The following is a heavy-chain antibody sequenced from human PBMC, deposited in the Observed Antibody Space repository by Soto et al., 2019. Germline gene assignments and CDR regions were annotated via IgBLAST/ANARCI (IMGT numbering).Heavy chain of an antibody. J-gene: IGHJ4*02. CDR3: ARWVQVITFGGVIVREYYFDY. D-gene: IGHD3-16*02. CDR2: INPSGST. CDR1: GGSFSGYY. V-gene: IGHV4-34*01. Sequence: QVQLQQWGAGLLKPSETLSLTCAVYGGSFSGYYWSWIRQPPGKGLEWIGEINPSGSTNYNPSLKSRVTISVDTSKNQFSLKLSSVTAADTAVYYCARWVQVITFGGVIVREYYFDYWGQGTLVTVSS.